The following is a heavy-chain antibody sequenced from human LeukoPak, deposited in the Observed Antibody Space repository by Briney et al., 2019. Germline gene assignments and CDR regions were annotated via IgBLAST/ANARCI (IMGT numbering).Heavy chain of an antibody. CDR1: GYTFSGHA. V-gene: IGHV3-23*01. CDR2: ISGTTGTI. Sequence: PGGSLRLPSEASGYTFSGHAMSWVRQAPGKGLEWVSTISGTTGTIYYADSVKGRFTISRDNSKNTLYLQMKSLRAEDTAEYHCARVKGYFDSGNYFGFFDFWGQGTLVTVSS. D-gene: IGHD3-10*01. CDR3: ARVKGYFDSGNYFGFFDF. J-gene: IGHJ4*02.